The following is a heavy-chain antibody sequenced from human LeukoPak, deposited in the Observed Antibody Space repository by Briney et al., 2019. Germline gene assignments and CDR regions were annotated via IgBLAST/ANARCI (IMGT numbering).Heavy chain of an antibody. CDR2: IWYDGSNK. Sequence: GGSLRLSCAASGFXFSSYGLHWVRQAPGKGLEWGAVIWYDGSNKYYADSVKGRFTISRDNSKNTLYLQMNSLGAEDTAVYYCARELRPHSSSWPIDPWGQGTLVTVSS. CDR3: ARELRPHSSSWPIDP. D-gene: IGHD6-13*01. CDR1: GFXFSSYG. V-gene: IGHV3-33*01. J-gene: IGHJ5*02.